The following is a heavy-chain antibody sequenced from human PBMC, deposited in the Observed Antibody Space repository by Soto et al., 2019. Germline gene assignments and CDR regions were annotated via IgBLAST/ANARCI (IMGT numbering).Heavy chain of an antibody. J-gene: IGHJ3*02. Sequence: VQLVESGGGLVQPGESLRLSCAASGFTFSYYWMHWVRQAPGKGLVWVSRIHSDGSSTTYADSVKGRFTISRDNASNTVYLQMNSLRVDDTAVYYCARGDRGAFDIWGQGTVVTVSS. V-gene: IGHV3-74*01. CDR3: ARGDRGAFDI. D-gene: IGHD1-26*01. CDR1: GFTFSYYW. CDR2: IHSDGSST.